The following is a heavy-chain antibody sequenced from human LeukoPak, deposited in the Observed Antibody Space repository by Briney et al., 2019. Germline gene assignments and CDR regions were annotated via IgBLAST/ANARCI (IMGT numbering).Heavy chain of an antibody. J-gene: IGHJ4*02. D-gene: IGHD3-9*01. Sequence: GGSLRLSCTASGFTFSTYAVSWVRQAPGKGLEWVSGISGSGGSTYYAVSVKGRFTISRDNSKNTLYLQMNSLRAEDTAVYYCAKCARVDWLPIDYWGQGTLVTVSS. CDR2: ISGSGGST. V-gene: IGHV3-23*01. CDR1: GFTFSTYA. CDR3: AKCARVDWLPIDY.